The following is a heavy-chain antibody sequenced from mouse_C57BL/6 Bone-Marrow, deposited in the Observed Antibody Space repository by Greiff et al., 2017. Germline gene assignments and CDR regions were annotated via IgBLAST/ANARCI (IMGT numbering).Heavy chain of an antibody. Sequence: DVKLVESGGDLVKPGGSLKLSCAASGFTFSSYGMSWVRQTPDKRLEWVSTLSSGGSYTYYPDSVKGRFTISRDNAKNTLYLQMSSLKSEETAMYYCARHQTAQASFAYWGQGTLVTVSA. D-gene: IGHD3-2*02. J-gene: IGHJ3*01. CDR1: GFTFSSYG. V-gene: IGHV5-6*02. CDR3: ARHQTAQASFAY. CDR2: LSSGGSYT.